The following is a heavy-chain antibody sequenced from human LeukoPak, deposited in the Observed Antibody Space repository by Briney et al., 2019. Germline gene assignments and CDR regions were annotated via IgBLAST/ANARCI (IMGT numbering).Heavy chain of an antibody. D-gene: IGHD3-10*01. V-gene: IGHV4-39*01. CDR3: ARYGDYLDGSGTYYAPFDN. Sequence: PSETLSLTCTVSGGSISSHSYYWGWIRQPPGKGLEWIGSMFYSGSTNYNPSFKRRVTISVDTSKNQFSLRLSSVTAADTAMYYCARYGDYLDGSGTYYAPFDNWGQGTLVTASS. J-gene: IGHJ4*02. CDR1: GGSISSHSYY. CDR2: MFYSGST.